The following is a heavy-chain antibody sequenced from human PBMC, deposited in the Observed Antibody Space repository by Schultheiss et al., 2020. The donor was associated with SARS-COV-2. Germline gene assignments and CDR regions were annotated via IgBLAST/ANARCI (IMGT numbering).Heavy chain of an antibody. CDR3: ARFYRRRRQLLFGMDV. Sequence: SVKVSCKASGGTFSNYAISWVRQTPGQGLEWMGGIIPIFGTANYAQKFQGRVTITADESTSTAYMELSSLRSEDTAVYYCARFYRRRRQLLFGMDVWGQGTTVTVSS. CDR1: GGTFSNYA. D-gene: IGHD2-2*01. V-gene: IGHV1-69*13. CDR2: IIPIFGTA. J-gene: IGHJ6*02.